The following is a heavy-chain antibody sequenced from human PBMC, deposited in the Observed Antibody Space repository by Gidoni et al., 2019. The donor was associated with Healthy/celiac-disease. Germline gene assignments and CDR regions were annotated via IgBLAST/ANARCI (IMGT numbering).Heavy chain of an antibody. CDR1: GGSFSGYY. CDR3: AKPGYSSSWYENWFDP. D-gene: IGHD6-13*01. V-gene: IGHV4-34*01. J-gene: IGHJ5*02. CDR2: INHSGST. Sequence: QVQLQQWGAGLLKPAETLSLTCAVYGGSFSGYYWSWIRQPPGKGLEWIGEINHSGSTNYTPSLKSRVTIAVDTSKNQFSLKLSSVTASDTAVYYCAKPGYSSSWYENWFDPWGQGTLVTVSS.